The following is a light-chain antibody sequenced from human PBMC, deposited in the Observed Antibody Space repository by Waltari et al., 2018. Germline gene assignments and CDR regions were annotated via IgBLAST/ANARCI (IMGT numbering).Light chain of an antibody. CDR1: DSDIGSYNL. J-gene: IGLJ1*01. Sequence: QSALTQPASVSGSPGQTITISCTGTDSDIGSYNLVSWYQQHPGKVPNLLISGVRTRPAWVSTAFSGAKSGNTASLTISGLQAEDEADYYCSSYSDSSTLELFGAGTKVTVL. CDR2: GVR. CDR3: SSYSDSSTLEL. V-gene: IGLV2-23*02.